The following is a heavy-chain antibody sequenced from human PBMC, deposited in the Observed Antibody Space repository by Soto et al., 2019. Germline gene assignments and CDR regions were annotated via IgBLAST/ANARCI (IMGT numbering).Heavy chain of an antibody. V-gene: IGHV3-33*01. J-gene: IGHJ3*02. CDR3: ARDSSGYYYRGGAFDI. CDR2: IWYDGSNK. CDR1: GFTFSSYG. D-gene: IGHD3-22*01. Sequence: QVQLVESGGGVVQPGRSLRLSCAASGFTFSSYGMHWVRQAPGKGLEWVAVIWYDGSNKYYADSVKGRFTISRDNSKNTLYLQMNSLRAEDTAVYYCARDSSGYYYRGGAFDIWGQGTMVTVSS.